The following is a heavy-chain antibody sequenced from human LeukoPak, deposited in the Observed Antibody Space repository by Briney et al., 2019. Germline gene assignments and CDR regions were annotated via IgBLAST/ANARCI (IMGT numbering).Heavy chain of an antibody. CDR1: GGSISSSSYY. CDR3: ARTSATAATYFDY. Sequence: SETLSLTCTVSGGSISSSSYYWSWIRQPAGEGLEWIGRIYSSGSTHYNPSLESRVTISVDTSKNQFSLKVTYVTAADTAVYYCARTSATAATYFDYWGQGTLVTVSS. CDR2: IYSSGST. D-gene: IGHD1-26*01. V-gene: IGHV4-61*02. J-gene: IGHJ4*02.